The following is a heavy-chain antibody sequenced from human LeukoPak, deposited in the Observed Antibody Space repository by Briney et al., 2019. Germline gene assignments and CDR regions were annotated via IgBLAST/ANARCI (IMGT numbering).Heavy chain of an antibody. CDR1: GGSISSSSYY. V-gene: IGHV4-61*01. Sequence: SETLSLTCIVSGGSISSSSYYWSWIRQPPGKGLEWIGYIYYSGSTNYNPSLKSRVTISVDTSKNQFSLKLSSVTAADTAVYYCARFSEEIWYFDLWGRGTLVTVSS. D-gene: IGHD3-3*02. CDR2: IYYSGST. J-gene: IGHJ2*01. CDR3: ARFSEEIWYFDL.